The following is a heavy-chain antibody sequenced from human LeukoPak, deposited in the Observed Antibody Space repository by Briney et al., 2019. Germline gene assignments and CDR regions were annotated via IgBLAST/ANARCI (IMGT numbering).Heavy chain of an antibody. D-gene: IGHD1-20*01. CDR1: GFTFSSYS. Sequence: GGSLRLSCAASGFTFSSYSMNWARQAPGKGLEWVGFIRSKAYGGTTEYAASVKGRFTISRDDSKSIAYLQMNSLKTEDTAVYYCTRDSSITGTPFDYWGQGTLVTVSS. CDR3: TRDSSITGTPFDY. V-gene: IGHV3-49*04. CDR2: IRSKAYGGTT. J-gene: IGHJ4*02.